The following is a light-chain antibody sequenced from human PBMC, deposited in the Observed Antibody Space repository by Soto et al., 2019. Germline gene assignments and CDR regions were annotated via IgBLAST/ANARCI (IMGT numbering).Light chain of an antibody. CDR2: DAS. V-gene: IGKV1-5*01. Sequence: DIQMTQSPPTLSASVGDRVTITCRASQTISSWLAWYQQKPGKAPKLLIYDASSLESGVPSRFSGSGSGTEFTLTISSLQPEDFAIYYCQQYENYWTFGQGTKVEI. CDR3: QQYENYWT. J-gene: IGKJ1*01. CDR1: QTISSW.